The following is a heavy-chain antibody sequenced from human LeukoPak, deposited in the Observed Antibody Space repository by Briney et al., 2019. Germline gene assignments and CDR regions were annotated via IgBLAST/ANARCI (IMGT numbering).Heavy chain of an antibody. J-gene: IGHJ6*02. D-gene: IGHD2-2*01. Sequence: SETLSLTCTVSGGSLSSYYWSWIRQPPGKGLEWIGYIYYSGSTNYNPSLKSRVTISVDTSKNQFSLKLSSVTAADTAVYYCARAPSLGYCSSTSCPYYYYGMDVRGQGTTVTVSS. CDR2: IYYSGST. V-gene: IGHV4-59*01. CDR3: ARAPSLGYCSSTSCPYYYYGMDV. CDR1: GGSLSSYY.